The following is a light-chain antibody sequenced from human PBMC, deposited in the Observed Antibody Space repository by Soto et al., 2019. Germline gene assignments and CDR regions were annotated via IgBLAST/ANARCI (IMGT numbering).Light chain of an antibody. J-gene: IGLJ2*01. Sequence: QPVLTQPASVSGSPGQSITISCTGTSSDVGGYKYVSWYQQHPGKAPKVMIYEVNNRPSGVSNRFSGSKSGNTASLTISGLQAEDEADYYCSSYTISSTLVFGGGTKLTVL. V-gene: IGLV2-14*01. CDR1: SSDVGGYKY. CDR2: EVN. CDR3: SSYTISSTLV.